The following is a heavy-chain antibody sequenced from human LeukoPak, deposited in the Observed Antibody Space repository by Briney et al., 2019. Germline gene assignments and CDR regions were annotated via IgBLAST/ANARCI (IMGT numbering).Heavy chain of an antibody. V-gene: IGHV3-64*02. D-gene: IGHD2-15*01. Sequence: GGSLRLSCAASGFSFSSHPMHWVRHGPGKGMEYVSAISSNGDDKYYAASVKGRFTISRDNIKNTLYLQIGSISAEDMSGYYCVSVAGGGCCSELDCWGQGSLVTVSS. CDR3: VSVAGGGCCSELDC. CDR1: GFSFSSHP. J-gene: IGHJ4*02. CDR2: ISSNGDDK.